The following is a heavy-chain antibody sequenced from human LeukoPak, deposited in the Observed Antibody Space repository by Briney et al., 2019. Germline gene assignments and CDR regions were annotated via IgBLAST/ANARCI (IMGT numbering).Heavy chain of an antibody. J-gene: IGHJ4*02. CDR2: INPNSGGI. D-gene: IGHD6-13*01. Sequence: ASVKVSCKASGYTFTGYYMHWVRQAPGQGLEWMGWINPNSGGINYAQKFQGRVTMTRDTSISTAYMELSRLRSDDTAVYYCAREIRAAAGSFDYWGQGTLVTVSS. CDR1: GYTFTGYY. CDR3: AREIRAAAGSFDY. V-gene: IGHV1-2*02.